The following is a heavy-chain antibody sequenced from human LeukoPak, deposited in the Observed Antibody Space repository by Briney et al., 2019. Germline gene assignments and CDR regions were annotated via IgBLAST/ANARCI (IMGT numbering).Heavy chain of an antibody. J-gene: IGHJ5*02. V-gene: IGHV1-69*06. CDR3: ARHAIDRGWFDP. CDR1: VGTFSSYA. CDR2: IIPIFGTA. D-gene: IGHD3-22*01. Sequence: GSSLKVSRKASVGTFSSYAISWVRQAPGQALEWMGGIIPIFGTANNAQKFQGSVTITADKSTSTAYIELSSLRSEDTAVYYCARHAIDRGWFDPWGKGTLVTVSS.